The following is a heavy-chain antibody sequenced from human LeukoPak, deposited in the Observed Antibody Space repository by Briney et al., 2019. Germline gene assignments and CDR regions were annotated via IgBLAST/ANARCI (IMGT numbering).Heavy chain of an antibody. CDR1: GFTFSSHW. CDR2: ISSDGKYI. V-gene: IGHV3-74*01. J-gene: IGHJ4*02. D-gene: IGHD3-22*01. Sequence: GGSLRLSCAASGFTFSSHWMHWVRQAPGEGLVWVSRISSDGKYINYADSVRGADSVKGRFIISRDNAKNTLYLQMNSLRVEDTAMYYCARGYDSSGFPLNWGQGTLVTVSS. CDR3: ARGYDSSGFPLN.